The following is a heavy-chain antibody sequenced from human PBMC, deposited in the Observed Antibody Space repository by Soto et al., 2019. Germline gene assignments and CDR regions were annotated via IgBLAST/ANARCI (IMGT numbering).Heavy chain of an antibody. CDR3: ASPMNTYYCYGMEV. CDR1: GGTFSSYA. Sequence: QVQLVQSGAEVKKPGSSVKVSCKASGGTFSSYAISWVRQAPGQGLEWMGGIIPIFGKADYAQKFKGRVTITADESTRTDYMELTSLRSEDTAVYSCASPMNTYYCYGMEVWGQGTTVTVSS. CDR2: IIPIFGKA. D-gene: IGHD3-16*01. V-gene: IGHV1-69*12. J-gene: IGHJ6*02.